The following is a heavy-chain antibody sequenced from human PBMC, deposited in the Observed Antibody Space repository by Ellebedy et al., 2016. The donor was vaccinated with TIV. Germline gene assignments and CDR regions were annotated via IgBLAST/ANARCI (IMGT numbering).Heavy chain of an antibody. CDR3: ARDGQWLVRGDAFDI. CDR1: GYTFTSYG. J-gene: IGHJ3*02. D-gene: IGHD6-19*01. V-gene: IGHV1-18*01. Sequence: ASVKVSCXASGYTFTSYGISWVRQAPGQGLEWMGWISAYNGNTNYAQRLQGRVTMTTDTSTSTAYMELRSLRSDDTAVYYCARDGQWLVRGDAFDIWGQGTMVTVSS. CDR2: ISAYNGNT.